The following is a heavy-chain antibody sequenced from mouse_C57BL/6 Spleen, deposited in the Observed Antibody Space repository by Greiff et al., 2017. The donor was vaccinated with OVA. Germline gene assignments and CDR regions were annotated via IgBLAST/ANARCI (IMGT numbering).Heavy chain of an antibody. CDR3: ARHEAGSNYGRWYFDV. V-gene: IGHV1-62-2*01. CDR2: FYPGSGSL. J-gene: IGHJ1*03. Sequence: QVQLQQSGAELVKPGASVKLSCKASGYTFTEYTIHWVKQRSGQGLEWIGWFYPGSGSLKYNEKFKDKATLTADKSSSTVYMALSRLTSEDSAVYFCARHEAGSNYGRWYFDVWGTGTTVTVSS. D-gene: IGHD2-5*01. CDR1: GYTFTEYT.